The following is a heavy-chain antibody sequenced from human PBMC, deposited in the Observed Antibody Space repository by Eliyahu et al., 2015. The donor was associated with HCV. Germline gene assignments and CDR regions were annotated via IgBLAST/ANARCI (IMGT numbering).Heavy chain of an antibody. CDR1: GGSISSGSYY. CDR2: IYNSGSS. CDR3: ARVAQRTTVITPHFDY. Sequence: QVQLQESGPGLVKPSETLSLTXTVSGGSISSGSYYWSWIRQPPGKGLEWIGYIYNSGSSNYNPSLKSRVTISVATSKNQFFLKLNSVTAADTAMYYCARVAQRTTVITPHFDYWGQGILVTVSS. J-gene: IGHJ4*02. D-gene: IGHD4-23*01. V-gene: IGHV4-61*01.